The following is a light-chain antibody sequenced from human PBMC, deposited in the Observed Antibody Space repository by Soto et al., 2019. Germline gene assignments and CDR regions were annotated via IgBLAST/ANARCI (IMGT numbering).Light chain of an antibody. CDR3: QQSYNLEGLT. V-gene: IGKV1-39*01. J-gene: IGKJ4*01. CDR1: QSISSY. Sequence: DIQMTQSPSSLSASVGDRVTITCRASQSISSYLNWYQQKPGKAPKLLIYAASSLQSGVPSRFSGSGSGTDFTLTISSLQPEDFATYYCQQSYNLEGLTFGGGTKVEIK. CDR2: AAS.